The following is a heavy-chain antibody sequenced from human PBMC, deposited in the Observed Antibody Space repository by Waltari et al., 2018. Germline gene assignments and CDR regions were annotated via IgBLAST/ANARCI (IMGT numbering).Heavy chain of an antibody. CDR2: ISYNGNT. CDR3: ARGYNTGWYNS. J-gene: IGHJ5*01. D-gene: IGHD2-8*02. V-gene: IGHV4-38-2*02. Sequence: QVQLQESDPGLVQPSATLSLPCTVTGYSISNGYHWGWIRLPPGRGLEWIATISYNGNTYYNPSLKSRVTITADTSKNQFSLKLTSVTAADTAIYYCARGYNTGWYNSWGHGTLVTVSS. CDR1: GYSISNGYH.